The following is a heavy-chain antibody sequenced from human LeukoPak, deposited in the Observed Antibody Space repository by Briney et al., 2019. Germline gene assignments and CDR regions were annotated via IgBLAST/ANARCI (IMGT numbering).Heavy chain of an antibody. D-gene: IGHD2-21*02. CDR2: INHSGST. CDR3: ARAVVDGDCCALDY. J-gene: IGHJ4*02. Sequence: SETLSLTCAVYGGSFSGYYWSWIRQPPGKGLEWIGEINHSGSTNYNPSLKSRVTISVDTSKNQFSLKLSSVTAADTAVYYCARAVVDGDCCALDYWGQGTLVTVSS. V-gene: IGHV4-34*01. CDR1: GGSFSGYY.